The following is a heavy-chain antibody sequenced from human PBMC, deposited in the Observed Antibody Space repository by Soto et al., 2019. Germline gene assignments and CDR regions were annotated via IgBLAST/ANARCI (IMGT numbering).Heavy chain of an antibody. J-gene: IGHJ6*02. Sequence: LRLSCAASGFTFSSYWMHWVRQAPGKGLVWVSRINSDGSSTSYADSVKGRFTISRDNAKNTLYLQMNSLRAEDTAVYYCAREVLYYYDSSGYYYAPYGMDVWGQGT. D-gene: IGHD3-22*01. V-gene: IGHV3-74*01. CDR3: AREVLYYYDSSGYYYAPYGMDV. CDR1: GFTFSSYW. CDR2: INSDGSST.